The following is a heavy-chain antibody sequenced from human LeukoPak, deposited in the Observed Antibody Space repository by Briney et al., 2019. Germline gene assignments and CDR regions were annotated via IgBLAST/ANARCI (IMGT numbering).Heavy chain of an antibody. J-gene: IGHJ4*02. D-gene: IGHD3-22*01. Sequence: SVKVSCKASGGTFSSYAISWVRQAPGQGLEWMGGIIPIFGTANYAQKFQGRVTITADKSTSTAYMELSSLRSEDTAVYYCARDQDSSGYYLHYWGQGTLVTVSS. CDR2: IIPIFGTA. CDR1: GGTFSSYA. CDR3: ARDQDSSGYYLHY. V-gene: IGHV1-69*06.